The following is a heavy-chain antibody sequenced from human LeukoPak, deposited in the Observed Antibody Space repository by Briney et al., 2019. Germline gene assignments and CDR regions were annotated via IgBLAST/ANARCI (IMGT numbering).Heavy chain of an antibody. V-gene: IGHV3-30*18. CDR2: ISYDGSNK. J-gene: IGHJ4*02. Sequence: GRSLRLSCAASGFTFSSYGMHWVRQAPGKGLEWVAVISYDGSNKYYADSVKGRFTIPRDNSKNTLYLQMNSLRAEDTAVYYCAKGPYDYVWGSYRYIVDYWGQGTLVTVSS. CDR1: GFTFSSYG. CDR3: AKGPYDYVWGSYRYIVDY. D-gene: IGHD3-16*02.